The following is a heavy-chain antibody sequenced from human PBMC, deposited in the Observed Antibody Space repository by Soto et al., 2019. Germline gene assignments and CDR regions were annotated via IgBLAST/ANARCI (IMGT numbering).Heavy chain of an antibody. Sequence: QITLKESGPPLARPTQTLTLTCTVSGFSLDTWGVGVGWIRQSPGKAPEWLALIYWDDDKRYSPSLKNRLTITKDTSKNQVVLTVTNMDPVDTVTYYCARALGSWGSYYFDHWGQGTLVTVSS. CDR2: IYWDDDK. V-gene: IGHV2-5*02. J-gene: IGHJ4*02. CDR1: GFSLDTWGVG. CDR3: ARALGSWGSYYFDH. D-gene: IGHD3-16*01.